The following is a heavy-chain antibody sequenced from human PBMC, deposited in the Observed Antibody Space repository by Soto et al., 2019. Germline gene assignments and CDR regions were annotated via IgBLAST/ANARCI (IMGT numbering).Heavy chain of an antibody. CDR3: AKDWWQQLVGPFDY. Sequence: QVQLVESGGGVVQPGRSLRLSCAASGFTFSSYGMHWVRQAPGKGLEWVAVISYDGSNKYYADSVKGRFTISRDNSKNTLYLQMNSLRAEDTAVYYCAKDWWQQLVGPFDYWGQGTLVNVSS. D-gene: IGHD6-13*01. V-gene: IGHV3-30*18. CDR1: GFTFSSYG. J-gene: IGHJ4*02. CDR2: ISYDGSNK.